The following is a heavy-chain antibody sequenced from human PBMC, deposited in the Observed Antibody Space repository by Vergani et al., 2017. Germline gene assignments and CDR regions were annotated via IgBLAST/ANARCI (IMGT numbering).Heavy chain of an antibody. Sequence: EVQLVESGGGLVQPGGSLRLSCAASGFTFSSYWMSWVRQAPGKGLEWVANIKQDGSEKYYVDSVKGRFTISRDNAKNSLYLQMNSLRAEDTAVYYCARDRDGRGYYFDYWGQGTTVIVSS. CDR1: GFTFSSYW. J-gene: IGHJ4*03. D-gene: IGHD5-24*01. CDR3: ARDRDGRGYYFDY. CDR2: IKQDGSEK. V-gene: IGHV3-7*01.